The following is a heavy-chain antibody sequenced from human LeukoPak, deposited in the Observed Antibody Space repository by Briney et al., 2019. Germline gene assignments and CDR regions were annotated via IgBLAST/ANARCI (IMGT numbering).Heavy chain of an antibody. J-gene: IGHJ3*02. CDR2: IYYSGST. CDR1: GGSISSSSYY. Sequence: TSETLSLTCTVSGGSISSSSYYWGWIRQPPGKGLEWIGSIYYSGSTYYNPSLKSRVTISVDTSKNQFPLKLSSVTAADTAVYYCARERLITMIVVVTPLGAFDIWGQGTMVTVSS. CDR3: ARERLITMIVVVTPLGAFDI. V-gene: IGHV4-39*06. D-gene: IGHD3-22*01.